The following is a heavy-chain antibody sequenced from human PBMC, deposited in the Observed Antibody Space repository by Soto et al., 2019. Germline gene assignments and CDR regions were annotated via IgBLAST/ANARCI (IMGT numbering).Heavy chain of an antibody. D-gene: IGHD2-2*02. CDR1: GFTFGNYA. J-gene: IGHJ4*02. V-gene: IGHV3-23*05. CDR3: GKTDCSSASCYTADN. Sequence: GGSLRLSCAASGFTFGNYAMAWVRQAPGKGLEWVSNINSSGSATYHTDSVKGRFTISRDNSKNTLYLQMNSLRADDTAVYYCGKTDCSSASCYTADNRGQGTRVTVSS. CDR2: INSSGSAT.